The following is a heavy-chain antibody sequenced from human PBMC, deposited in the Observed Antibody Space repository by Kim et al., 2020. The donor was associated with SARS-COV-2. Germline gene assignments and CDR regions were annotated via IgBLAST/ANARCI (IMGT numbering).Heavy chain of an antibody. Sequence: GGSLRLSCAASGFTFSNAWMSWVRQAPGKGLEWVGRIKSKTDGGTTDYAARVKGRFTISRDDSKNTLYLQMNSLKTEDTAVYYCTTDARRTTNRRGYSSEGNNWGEGALVTGSS. CDR1: GFTFSNAW. CDR3: TTDARRTTNRRGYSSEGNN. D-gene: IGHD5-18*01. V-gene: IGHV3-15*01. CDR2: IKSKTDGGTT. J-gene: IGHJ4*02.